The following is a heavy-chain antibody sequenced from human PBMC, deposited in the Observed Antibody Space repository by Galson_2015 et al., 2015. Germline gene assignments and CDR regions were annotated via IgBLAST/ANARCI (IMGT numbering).Heavy chain of an antibody. D-gene: IGHD1-26*01. Sequence: QSGAEVKMPGESLTISCQGSGHRFAGHWIGWVRQTPGKGLEWMGVIYAADSDTRYSPSFQGQVTISVDKSINTAYLHWTSLKSSDSAIYYCARPEWDRTAYWGQGTLVTVSS. CDR2: IYAADSDT. CDR1: GHRFAGHW. J-gene: IGHJ4*02. V-gene: IGHV5-51*01. CDR3: ARPEWDRTAY.